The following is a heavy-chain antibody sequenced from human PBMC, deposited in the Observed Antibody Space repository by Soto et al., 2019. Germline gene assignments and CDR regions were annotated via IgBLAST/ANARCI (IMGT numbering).Heavy chain of an antibody. Sequence: GGSLRLSCAASGFIFGNFWMSWVRQAPGKGLEWVANIKQDGSEKYYVDSVKGRFTLSRDNAKNSLHLQMNSLKAEDTAMYLGASDVYSIGWSFDYWGQGTRVTVPS. CDR3: ASDVYSIGWSFDY. CDR1: GFIFGNFW. J-gene: IGHJ4*01. V-gene: IGHV3-7*01. D-gene: IGHD6-19*01. CDR2: IKQDGSEK.